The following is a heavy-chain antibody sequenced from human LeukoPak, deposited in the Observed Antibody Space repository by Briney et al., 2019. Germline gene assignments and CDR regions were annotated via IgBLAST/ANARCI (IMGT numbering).Heavy chain of an antibody. CDR3: ARNPPLISYDSSGFDY. D-gene: IGHD3-22*01. V-gene: IGHV4-34*01. Sequence: SETLSLTCAVYGGSFSGYYWSWIRQPPGKGLEWIGEINHSGSTNYNPSLKSRVTISVDTSKNQFSLKLSSVTAADTAVYYCARNPPLISYDSSGFDYWGQGTLVTVSS. J-gene: IGHJ4*02. CDR1: GGSFSGYY. CDR2: INHSGST.